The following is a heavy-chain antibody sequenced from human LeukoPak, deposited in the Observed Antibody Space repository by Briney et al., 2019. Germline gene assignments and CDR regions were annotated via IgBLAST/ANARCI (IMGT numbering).Heavy chain of an antibody. D-gene: IGHD3-22*01. J-gene: IGHJ1*01. Sequence: GGSLRLSCAASGFTFSKYWMHWVRQVPGKGQVWVSLINGDGSTTNYADFVKGRFTISRDNAKNTLSLQVNSLRAEDTAVYYCATGNYYDSRGYYTFGYWGQGTLVTVSS. CDR3: ATGNYYDSRGYYTFGY. CDR2: INGDGSTT. V-gene: IGHV3-74*01. CDR1: GFTFSKYW.